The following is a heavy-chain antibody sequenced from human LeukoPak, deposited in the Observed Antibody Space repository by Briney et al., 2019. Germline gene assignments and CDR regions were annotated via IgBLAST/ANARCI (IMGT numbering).Heavy chain of an antibody. D-gene: IGHD5-24*01. CDR1: GFTFRTYW. Sequence: GGSLRLSCAASGFTFRTYWMHWVRQAPGKGLVWVSRITSDGIGTSYADSVKGRFTISRDNAKNTLYLQMNGLRAEDTALYYCAKDMARAYNVIDSWGQGTLVTVSS. J-gene: IGHJ4*02. V-gene: IGHV3-74*01. CDR3: AKDMARAYNVIDS. CDR2: ITSDGIGT.